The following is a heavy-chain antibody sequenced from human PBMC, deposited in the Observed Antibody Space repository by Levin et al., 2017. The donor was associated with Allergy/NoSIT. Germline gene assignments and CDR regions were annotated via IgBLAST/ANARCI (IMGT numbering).Heavy chain of an antibody. CDR1: GNTFTGHY. Sequence: PRASVKVSCKPSGNTFTGHYIHWVRQAPGHGLEWMGWIDPKSGGTVYVQKFRGRVTMTRDTSVTTLYMELSSLTSDDTAVYYCARDRGALARGNAFDIWGQGTSVTVSS. CDR2: IDPKSGGT. CDR3: ARDRGALARGNAFDI. D-gene: IGHD3-10*01. V-gene: IGHV1-2*02. J-gene: IGHJ3*02.